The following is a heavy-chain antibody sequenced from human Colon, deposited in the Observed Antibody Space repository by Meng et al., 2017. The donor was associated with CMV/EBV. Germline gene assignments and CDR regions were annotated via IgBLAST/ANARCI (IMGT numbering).Heavy chain of an antibody. J-gene: IGHJ4*02. CDR3: AREGYSNFDY. CDR1: GFSFPDYT. CDR2: IGSDGSTK. D-gene: IGHD4-11*01. Sequence: GESLKISCAASGFSFPDYTMNWVRQAPGKGLEWVAFIGSDGSTKKYVDSVKGRVTISRDNSKNKMWLQMDSLRPEDTAVYYCAREGYSNFDYWGQGTLVTVSS. V-gene: IGHV3-30*02.